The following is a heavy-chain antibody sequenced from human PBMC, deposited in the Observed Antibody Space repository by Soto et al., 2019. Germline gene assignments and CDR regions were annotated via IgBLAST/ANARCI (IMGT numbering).Heavy chain of an antibody. Sequence: PGGSLRLSCAASGFTFSNYAMIWVRQAPGKGLEWVSSIRGRGSSTYYADSVKGRFTISRDNSKNTLNLQMTSLRAEDTAVYYCAKDLGYGDSYWGQGTLVTVSS. CDR1: GFTFSNYA. CDR2: IRGRGSST. D-gene: IGHD4-17*01. J-gene: IGHJ4*02. CDR3: AKDLGYGDSY. V-gene: IGHV3-23*01.